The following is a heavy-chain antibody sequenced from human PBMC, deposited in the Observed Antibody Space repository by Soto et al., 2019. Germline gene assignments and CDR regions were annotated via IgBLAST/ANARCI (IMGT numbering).Heavy chain of an antibody. D-gene: IGHD3-10*01. CDR2: IYYSGST. CDR3: ARDRGRPTYRHYFDY. Sequence: SETLSLTCTVSGGSISSSDYYWSWIRQPPGKGLEWIGYIYYSGSTYYNPSLKSRVTISLDTSKNQFSLKLSSVTAADTAVYYCARDRGRPTYRHYFDYWGQGTLVTVSS. J-gene: IGHJ4*02. V-gene: IGHV4-30-4*01. CDR1: GGSISSSDYY.